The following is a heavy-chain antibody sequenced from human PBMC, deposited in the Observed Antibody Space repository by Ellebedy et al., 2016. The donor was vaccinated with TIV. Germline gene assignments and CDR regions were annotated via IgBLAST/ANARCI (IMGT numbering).Heavy chain of an antibody. J-gene: IGHJ4*02. D-gene: IGHD2-21*02. CDR1: GYNFNDYW. CDR3: AWVGTGRDYIDY. V-gene: IGHV5-51*01. Sequence: GESLKISCKGSGYNFNDYWIGWVRQRPGKGLEWMGIIRPSDSDTRYSPSFQGQVTMSADKSIRTTYLEWNDLKTSDTAIYYCAWVGTGRDYIDYWGQGTLVIVSS. CDR2: IRPSDSDT.